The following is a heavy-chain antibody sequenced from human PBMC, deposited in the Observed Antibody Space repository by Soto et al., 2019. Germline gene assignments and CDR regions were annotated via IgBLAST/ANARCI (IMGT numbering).Heavy chain of an antibody. V-gene: IGHV4-31*03. CDR2: IYYSGST. CDR1: GGSISSGGYY. D-gene: IGHD2-2*01. Sequence: SLTCTVSGGSISSGGYYCSWIRQHPGKGLEWIGYIYYSGSTYYNPSLKSRVTISVDTSKNQFSLKLSSVTAADTAVYYCARGKLGYCSSTSCPHTAYYYYYGMDVWGQGTTVTVSS. J-gene: IGHJ6*02. CDR3: ARGKLGYCSSTSCPHTAYYYYYGMDV.